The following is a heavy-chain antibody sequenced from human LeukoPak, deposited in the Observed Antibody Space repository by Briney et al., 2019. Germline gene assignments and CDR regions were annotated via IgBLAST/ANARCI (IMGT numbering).Heavy chain of an antibody. CDR2: IYYSGST. D-gene: IGHD4-23*01. CDR3: ARTYGGAAFDI. V-gene: IGHV4-59*06. Sequence: SETLSLTCTVSGGSISSYYWSWIRQPPGKGLEWIGYIYYSGSTYYNPSLKSRVTISVDTSKNQFSLKLSSVAAADTAVYYCARTYGGAAFDIWGQGTMVTVSS. J-gene: IGHJ3*02. CDR1: GGSISSYY.